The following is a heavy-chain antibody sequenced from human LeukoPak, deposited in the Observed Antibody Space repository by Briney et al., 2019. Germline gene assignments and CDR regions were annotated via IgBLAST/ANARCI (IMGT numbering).Heavy chain of an antibody. J-gene: IGHJ4*02. V-gene: IGHV3-23*01. CDR2: VSTGGGST. CDR1: GFTFSTYA. Sequence: GGSLRLSCAASGFTFSTYAMSRVRQAPGKGLEWVSTVSTGGGSTYYADSVKGRFTISRDNSKNTQYLQMNSLRAEDTAVYFCARVVKAYSSSAEGPHYFDYWGQGTLVTVSS. D-gene: IGHD6-6*01. CDR3: ARVVKAYSSSAEGPHYFDY.